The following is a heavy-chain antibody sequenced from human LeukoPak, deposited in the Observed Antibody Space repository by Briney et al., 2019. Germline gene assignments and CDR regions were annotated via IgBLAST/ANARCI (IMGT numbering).Heavy chain of an antibody. V-gene: IGHV3-23*01. D-gene: IGHD6-19*01. CDR1: GFTFSSYA. J-gene: IGHJ4*02. CDR2: MSASGGST. Sequence: PGGSLRLSCAASGFTFSSYAMTWVRQAPGMGLEWVSAMSASGGSTYIADSVKGRFTISRDNSNNTPYLQMNSLRVEDTAVYYCAKGSGGGYSSGSAFDYWGQGTLVTVSS. CDR3: AKGSGGGYSSGSAFDY.